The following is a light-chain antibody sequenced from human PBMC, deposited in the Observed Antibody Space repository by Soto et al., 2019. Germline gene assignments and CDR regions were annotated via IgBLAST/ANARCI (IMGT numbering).Light chain of an antibody. V-gene: IGKV3-20*01. J-gene: IGKJ1*01. CDR3: QQYGSSPWT. CDR2: GVS. CDR1: QTGSNSY. Sequence: DIVMTQSPVTLSVSPGERATLSCRASQTGSNSYLAWYQQKSGQAPRLLIYGVSTRATGTPDRFSGSGSGTDFTLTISRLEPEDFAVYYCQQYGSSPWTCGQGTKGDIK.